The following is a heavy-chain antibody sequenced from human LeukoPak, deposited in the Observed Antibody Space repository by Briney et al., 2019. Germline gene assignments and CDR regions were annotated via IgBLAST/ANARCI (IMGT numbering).Heavy chain of an antibody. D-gene: IGHD1-26*01. J-gene: IGHJ3*02. Sequence: PGGSLRLSCAASGFTFSSYGMHWVRQAPGKGLEWVAVISYDGSNKYYTDSVKGRFTISIDNSKNTLYLQMNSLRAEDTAVYYCAKDRSFWGWEGAFDIWGQGTMVTVSS. CDR3: AKDRSFWGWEGAFDI. V-gene: IGHV3-30*18. CDR1: GFTFSSYG. CDR2: ISYDGSNK.